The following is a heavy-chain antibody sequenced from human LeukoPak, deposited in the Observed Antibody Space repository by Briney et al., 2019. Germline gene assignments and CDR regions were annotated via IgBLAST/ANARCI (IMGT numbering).Heavy chain of an antibody. Sequence: GGSLRLSCATSGFTFSSYSMNWVRQAPGTGLEWVSSISSGSDYIYYADSVKGRFTISRDNAKNTLFLQMNSLRAEDTAVYYCARDDALGDNALDIWGQGTMVTVSS. CDR1: GFTFSSYS. CDR3: ARDDALGDNALDI. J-gene: IGHJ3*02. V-gene: IGHV3-21*01. CDR2: ISSGSDYI. D-gene: IGHD1-26*01.